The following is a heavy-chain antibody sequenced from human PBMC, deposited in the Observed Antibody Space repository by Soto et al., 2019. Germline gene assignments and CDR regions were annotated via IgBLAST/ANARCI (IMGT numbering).Heavy chain of an antibody. J-gene: IGHJ6*03. CDR2: ISGSGGST. V-gene: IGHV3-23*01. D-gene: IGHD1-7*01. Sequence: EVQLLESGGGLVQPGGSLRLSCAASGFTFSSYAMSWVRQAPGKGLEWVSAISGSGGSTYYADSVKGRFTISRDNSKNTLYLQMNSLRAEDTAVYYCAKDYYPELPYYYYYYMDVWGKGTTVTVS. CDR1: GFTFSSYA. CDR3: AKDYYPELPYYYYYYMDV.